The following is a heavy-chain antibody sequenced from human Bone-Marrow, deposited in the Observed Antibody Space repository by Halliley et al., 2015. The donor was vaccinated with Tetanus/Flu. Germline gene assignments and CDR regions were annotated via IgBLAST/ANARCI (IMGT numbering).Heavy chain of an antibody. Sequence: IGSTTYYAGSVKGRFPISRDNSKNTLYLQKDSLRVEDTAVYYWARSPYYFDRSGYYYAAWGQGTRVTVSS. CDR2: IGSTT. D-gene: IGHD3-22*01. V-gene: IGHV3-53*01. CDR3: ARSPYYFDRSGYYYAA. J-gene: IGHJ5*02.